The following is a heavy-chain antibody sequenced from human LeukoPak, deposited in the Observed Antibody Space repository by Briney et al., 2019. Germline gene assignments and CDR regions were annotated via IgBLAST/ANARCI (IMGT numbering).Heavy chain of an antibody. CDR2: GSIFNGHT. Sequence: GASVKVSCKASGYTFTDYSIHWVRQAPGQGLEWISWGSIFNGHTLYGPRFQGRVTMTTDPSTTTVYMELTSLTSDDTALYYCARDAVGARAFDFWGQGTMVIVSS. CDR1: GYTFTDYS. V-gene: IGHV1-18*01. D-gene: IGHD1-26*01. CDR3: ARDAVGARAFDF. J-gene: IGHJ3*01.